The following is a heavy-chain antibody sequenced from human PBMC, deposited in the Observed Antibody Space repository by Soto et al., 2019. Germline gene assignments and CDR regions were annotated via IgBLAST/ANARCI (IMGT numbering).Heavy chain of an antibody. CDR3: ASYYYGSGSYPNFDY. J-gene: IGHJ4*02. D-gene: IGHD3-10*01. Sequence: SETLSLTCTVSGGSVSSGSYYWSWIRQPPGKGLEWIGYIHYSGSTNYNPSLKSRVTISVDTSKNQFSLKLSSVTAADTAVYYCASYYYGSGSYPNFDYWGQGTLVTVSS. CDR2: IHYSGST. CDR1: GGSVSSGSYY. V-gene: IGHV4-61*01.